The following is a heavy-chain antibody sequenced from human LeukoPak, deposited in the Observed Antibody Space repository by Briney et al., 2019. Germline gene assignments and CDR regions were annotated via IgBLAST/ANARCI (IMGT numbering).Heavy chain of an antibody. Sequence: PGGSLRLSCAVSGLTFNNYAMSWVRQAPGKGLEWVAVISYDGSNKYYADSVKGRFTISRDNSKNTLYLQMNSLRAEDTAVYYCAKDRRWIAVAGGYYYYYMDVWGKGTTVTVSS. CDR2: ISYDGSNK. CDR1: GLTFNNYA. CDR3: AKDRRWIAVAGGYYYYYMDV. D-gene: IGHD6-19*01. V-gene: IGHV3-30*18. J-gene: IGHJ6*03.